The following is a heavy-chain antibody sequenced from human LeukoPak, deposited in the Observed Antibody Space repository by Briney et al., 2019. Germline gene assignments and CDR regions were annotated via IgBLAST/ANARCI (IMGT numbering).Heavy chain of an antibody. J-gene: IGHJ6*02. CDR3: ARVSGHYDILTGYSPLYYGMDV. CDR1: GGSISSYY. Sequence: ETLSLTCTVSGGSISSYYWSWIRQPPGKGLEWIGYIYYSGSTNYNPSLKSRVTISVDTSKNQFSLKLSSVTAADTAVHYCARVSGHYDILTGYSPLYYGMDVWGQGTTVTVSS. V-gene: IGHV4-59*01. CDR2: IYYSGST. D-gene: IGHD3-9*01.